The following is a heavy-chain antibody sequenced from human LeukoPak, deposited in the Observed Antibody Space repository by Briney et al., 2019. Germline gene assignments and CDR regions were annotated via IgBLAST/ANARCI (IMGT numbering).Heavy chain of an antibody. CDR1: GGSIKGYH. CDR2: IYSNEAT. Sequence: SETLSLTCTVSGGSIKGYHWSWIRQPPGKGLEWIGYIYSNEATEYKPSLKSRVTRSADTSKNQFSLKLTSVTAADTAIYYCARRNDFHIWGQGTMVTVSS. J-gene: IGHJ3*02. V-gene: IGHV4-4*08. CDR3: ARRNDFHI.